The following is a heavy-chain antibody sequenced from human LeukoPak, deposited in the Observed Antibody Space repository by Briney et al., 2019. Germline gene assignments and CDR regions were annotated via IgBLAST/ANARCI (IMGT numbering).Heavy chain of an antibody. D-gene: IGHD3-10*01. CDR2: ISSSGSTI. V-gene: IGHV3-48*03. CDR3: ARDGFGGDGLHY. J-gene: IGHJ4*02. CDR1: GFTFSSYE. Sequence: GGSLRLSCAASGFTFSSYEMNWVRQAPGKGLEWVSYISSSGSTIYYADSVKGRFTISRDNAKNSLYLRMNSLRAEDTAVYYCARDGFGGDGLHYWGQGTLVTVSS.